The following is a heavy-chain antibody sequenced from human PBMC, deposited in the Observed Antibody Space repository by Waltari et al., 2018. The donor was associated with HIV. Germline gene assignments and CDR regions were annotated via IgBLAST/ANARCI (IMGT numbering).Heavy chain of an antibody. V-gene: IGHV3-33*01. D-gene: IGHD6-13*01. Sequence: QVRLVESGGGVVQPGKSLRLSCRRSGFPFRSSGMHWFRQAQGKGLEWVTVIWYDGSNDYYADSVKGRFTISRDNSKNTLYLQMNNLRVEDTAVYYCARKRRDGYSSDYWGQGTLVTVSS. CDR2: IWYDGSND. CDR1: GFPFRSSG. J-gene: IGHJ4*02. CDR3: ARKRRDGYSSDY.